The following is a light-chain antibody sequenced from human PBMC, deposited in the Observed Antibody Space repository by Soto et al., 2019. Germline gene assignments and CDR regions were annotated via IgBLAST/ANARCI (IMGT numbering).Light chain of an antibody. CDR2: GAS. Sequence: EIVLTQSPGTLSLSPGERATLSCRASQSVSSSYLAWYLQKPGQVPRLLIYGASSRATDIPDRFSGSGSGTDFTLTISRLEAEDFAVYFCQQYGSSPPTFGQGTKVDIK. J-gene: IGKJ1*01. CDR1: QSVSSSY. V-gene: IGKV3-20*01. CDR3: QQYGSSPPT.